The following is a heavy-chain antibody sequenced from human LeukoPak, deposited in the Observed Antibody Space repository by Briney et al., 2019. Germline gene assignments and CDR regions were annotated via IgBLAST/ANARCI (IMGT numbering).Heavy chain of an antibody. D-gene: IGHD5-24*01. V-gene: IGHV3-7*04. CDR3: TRVGYIDEGIDY. CDR2: IKQDGSKK. Sequence: QPGGSLRLSCVASGFPFSSYWMTWVRQAPGKGLEWEANIKQDGSKKSYVDSVKGRFTISRDNAKNSLYLQMNSLRAEDTAIYYCTRVGYIDEGIDYWGQGTLVTVSS. J-gene: IGHJ4*02. CDR1: GFPFSSYW.